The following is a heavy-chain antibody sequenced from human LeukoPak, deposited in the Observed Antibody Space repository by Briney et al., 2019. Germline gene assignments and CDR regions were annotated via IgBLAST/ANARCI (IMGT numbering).Heavy chain of an antibody. D-gene: IGHD6-13*01. CDR1: GFTFSSYG. V-gene: IGHV3-30*18. CDR3: AKDRGSSWSYFDY. CDR2: ISYDGSNK. J-gene: IGHJ4*02. Sequence: GGSLRLSCAASGFTFSSYGMHWVRQAPGKGLEWVAVISYDGSNKYYADSVKVRFTISRDNSKNTLYLQMNSLRAEDTAVYYCAKDRGSSWSYFDYWGQGTLVTVSS.